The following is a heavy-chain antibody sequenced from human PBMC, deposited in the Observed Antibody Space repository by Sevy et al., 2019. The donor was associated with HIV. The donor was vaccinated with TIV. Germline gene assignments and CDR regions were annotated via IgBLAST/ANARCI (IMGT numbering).Heavy chain of an antibody. Sequence: GGSLRLSCAASGFTFSRYWMHWVRQAPGKGLMWVSHIKDDGSRAFFADSVKGRFTISRDNAKNTLYLQMNSLRAEDTTIYYCARGKLVRSTTYLDLDYWGLGTQVTVSS. CDR1: GFTFSRYW. J-gene: IGHJ4*02. D-gene: IGHD2-2*01. CDR3: ARGKLVRSTTYLDLDY. CDR2: IKDDGSRA. V-gene: IGHV3-74*01.